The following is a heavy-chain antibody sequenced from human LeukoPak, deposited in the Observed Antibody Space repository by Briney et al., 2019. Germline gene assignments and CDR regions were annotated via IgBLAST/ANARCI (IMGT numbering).Heavy chain of an antibody. CDR2: ISGSGVTT. Sequence: GGSLRLSCAASGFTFSTYAMSWVRQAPGKGLEWVSGISGSGVTTYYTDSVKGRFTTSRDNAKNTLYLQIDTMRAEDTAVYYCAKGATTRSTAITYYFDNWGQGTLVTVSS. CDR3: AKGATTRSTAITYYFDN. V-gene: IGHV3-23*01. CDR1: GFTFSTYA. J-gene: IGHJ4*02. D-gene: IGHD5/OR15-5a*01.